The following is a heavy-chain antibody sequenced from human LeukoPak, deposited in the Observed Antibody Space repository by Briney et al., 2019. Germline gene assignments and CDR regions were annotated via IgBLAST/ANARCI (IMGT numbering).Heavy chain of an antibody. Sequence: GGSLRLSCAASGFRFSKFAMSWVRQAPGKGLHWAASISGSDGTTYYPESVKGRFTISRDNSKNILYLDLNSLTVEDTAVYFCAKAANYYDSSGYLIPFDYWGQGILVTVAS. J-gene: IGHJ4*02. V-gene: IGHV3-23*01. CDR2: ISGSDGTT. CDR3: AKAANYYDSSGYLIPFDY. CDR1: GFRFSKFA. D-gene: IGHD3-22*01.